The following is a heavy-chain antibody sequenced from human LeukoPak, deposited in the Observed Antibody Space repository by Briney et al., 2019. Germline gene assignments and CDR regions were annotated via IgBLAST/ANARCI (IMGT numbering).Heavy chain of an antibody. CDR2: INPSGGST. J-gene: IGHJ5*02. D-gene: IGHD3-9*01. V-gene: IGHV1-46*01. CDR3: ARDQGRYYDILTGYYPNWFDP. Sequence: GASVKVSCKASGYTFTSYYMHWVRQAPGQGLEWMGIINPSGGSTSYAQKFQGRVTMTRDMSTSTVYMELSSLRSDDTAVYYCARDQGRYYDILTGYYPNWFDPWGQGTLVTVSS. CDR1: GYTFTSYY.